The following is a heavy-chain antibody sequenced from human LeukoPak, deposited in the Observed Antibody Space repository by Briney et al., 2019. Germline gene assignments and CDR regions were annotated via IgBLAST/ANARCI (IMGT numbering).Heavy chain of an antibody. CDR1: GGTFSSYA. D-gene: IGHD2-2*01. CDR2: IIPIFGTA. V-gene: IGHV1-69*13. J-gene: IGHJ3*02. CDR3: AREGLVVPAAIRGAFDI. Sequence: SVKVSCKASGGTFSSYAISWVRQAPGQGLEWMGGIIPIFGTANYAQKFQGRVTITADESTSTAYMELSSLRSEDTAVYYCAREGLVVPAAIRGAFDIWGQGTMVTVSS.